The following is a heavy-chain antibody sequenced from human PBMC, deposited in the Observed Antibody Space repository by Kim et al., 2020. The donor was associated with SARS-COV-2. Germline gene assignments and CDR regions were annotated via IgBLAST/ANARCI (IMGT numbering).Heavy chain of an antibody. D-gene: IGHD3-10*01. Sequence: GGSLRLSCAASGFTFSSYAMSWVRQAPGKGLEWVSAISGSGGSTYYADSVKGRFTISRDNSKNTLYLQMNSLRAEDTAVYYCAKSGSGRFGPAEYFQHWGQGTLVTVSS. CDR1: GFTFSSYA. CDR3: AKSGSGRFGPAEYFQH. CDR2: ISGSGGST. J-gene: IGHJ1*01. V-gene: IGHV3-23*01.